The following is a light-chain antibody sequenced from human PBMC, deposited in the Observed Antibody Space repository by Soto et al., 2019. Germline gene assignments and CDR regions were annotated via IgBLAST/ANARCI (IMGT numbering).Light chain of an antibody. V-gene: IGLV2-23*01. CDR1: SSEVGGYNL. J-gene: IGLJ2*01. CDR2: EGS. Sequence: QSALTQPASVSGSPGQSITISCTGTSSEVGGYNLVSWYQQHPGKAPKLMIYEGSKRPSGVSNRFSGSKSGNTASLTVSGLQAEDEADYYCCSYAGSSTVVFGGGTKLTVL. CDR3: CSYAGSSTVV.